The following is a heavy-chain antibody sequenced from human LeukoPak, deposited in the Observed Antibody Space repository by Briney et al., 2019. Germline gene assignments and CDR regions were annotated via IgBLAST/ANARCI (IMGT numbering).Heavy chain of an antibody. Sequence: ASVEVSCKASGYIFTNYGISWVRQAPGQGLEWMGWITIYNGNTNYAQKIQGRVTMTTDTSTSTAYMELKSLRSDDTAVYYCTRWCTSTTCYTGGFDIWGQGTMVTVSS. D-gene: IGHD2-2*02. V-gene: IGHV1-18*01. CDR3: TRWCTSTTCYTGGFDI. CDR1: GYIFTNYG. J-gene: IGHJ3*02. CDR2: ITIYNGNT.